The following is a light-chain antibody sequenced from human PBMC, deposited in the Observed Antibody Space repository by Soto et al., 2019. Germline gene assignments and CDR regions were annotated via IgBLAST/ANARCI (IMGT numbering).Light chain of an antibody. CDR2: GAS. V-gene: IGKV3-15*01. CDR1: QSVSSN. Sequence: EIVMTQSPTTLSVPPGERATLSCRASQSVSSNLTWYQQKPGQPPRLLIYGASTRATGIPARFSGSGSGTEFTLTISSLQSEDFAVYYCQQYNDWWTFGQGTKVDIK. J-gene: IGKJ1*01. CDR3: QQYNDWWT.